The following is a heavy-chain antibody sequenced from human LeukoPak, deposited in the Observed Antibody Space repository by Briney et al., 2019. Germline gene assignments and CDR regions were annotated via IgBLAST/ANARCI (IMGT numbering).Heavy chain of an antibody. Sequence: GESLKISCKGSGYSFTSYWIGWVRQMPGKGLEWMGIIYPGESDTRYSPSFQGQVTISADKSISTAYLQWSSLKASDTAMYYCARPGYSGYDGEDAFDIWGQGTMVTVSS. D-gene: IGHD5-12*01. CDR3: ARPGYSGYDGEDAFDI. CDR1: GYSFTSYW. V-gene: IGHV5-51*01. CDR2: IYPGESDT. J-gene: IGHJ3*02.